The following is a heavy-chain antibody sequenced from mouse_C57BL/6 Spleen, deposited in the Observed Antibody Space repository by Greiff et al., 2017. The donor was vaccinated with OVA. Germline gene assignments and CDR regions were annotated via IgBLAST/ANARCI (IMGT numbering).Heavy chain of an antibody. J-gene: IGHJ4*01. CDR2: IYPGSGNP. Sequence: QVQLQQSGAELVRPGASVNLSCRASGYSFTDYYVNWVKQRPGQGLEWIARIYPGSGNPYYSENFKGKATLTAEKSSSTAYMHLSSLTSEDAAVYFCAREGERGARDYWGQGTSVTVSS. CDR1: GYSFTDYY. V-gene: IGHV1-76*01. CDR3: AREGERGARDY.